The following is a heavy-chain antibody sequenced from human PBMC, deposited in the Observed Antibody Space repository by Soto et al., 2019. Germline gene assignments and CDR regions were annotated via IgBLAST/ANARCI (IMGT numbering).Heavy chain of an antibody. D-gene: IGHD1-1*01. CDR3: ARGVRPDDAFDI. J-gene: IGHJ3*02. Sequence: PSETLSLTCTVSGGSISSYYWSWIRQPPGKGLEWIGYIYYTGLSNSNPSLNSRVTMSVDTSKNQFSLKLSSVTAADTAVYYCARGVRPDDAFDIWGQGTMVTVSS. CDR1: GGSISSYY. CDR2: IYYTGLS. V-gene: IGHV4-59*12.